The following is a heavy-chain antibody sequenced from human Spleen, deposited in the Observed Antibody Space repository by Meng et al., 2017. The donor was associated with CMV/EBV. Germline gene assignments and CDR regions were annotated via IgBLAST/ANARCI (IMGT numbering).Heavy chain of an antibody. D-gene: IGHD1-26*01. CDR1: GFMFNRHW. V-gene: IGHV3-74*01. CDR3: ARDRGSSGYYLDC. Sequence: GESLKISCAASGFMFNRHWMHWVRQAPGKGLVWVSRINGDGSSTSYADSVKGRFSISRDNDKNSLYLQMNSLRAEDTALYYCARDRGSSGYYLDCWGQGTLVTVSS. CDR2: INGDGSST. J-gene: IGHJ4*02.